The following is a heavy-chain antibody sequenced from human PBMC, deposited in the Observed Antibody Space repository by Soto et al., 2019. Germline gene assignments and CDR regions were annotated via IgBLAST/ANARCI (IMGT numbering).Heavy chain of an antibody. D-gene: IGHD2-15*01. CDR2: VAFDGSIR. V-gene: IGHV3-33*05. J-gene: IGHJ5*02. Sequence: QVQLVESGGGVVQPGTSLRLSCAASGFTFSRHGMHWVRQPPGKGLECLASVAFDGSIRYYGGSVNGRFTISRDNSMNTLYLQMNSRRAAETAVYYCATWFSDQYYFSGRLHSWGQGTLVTVSS. CDR3: ATWFSDQYYFSGRLHS. CDR1: GFTFSRHG.